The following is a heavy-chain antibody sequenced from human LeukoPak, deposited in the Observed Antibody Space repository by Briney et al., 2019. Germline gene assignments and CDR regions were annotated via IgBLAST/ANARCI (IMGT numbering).Heavy chain of an antibody. CDR1: GFTFSSYE. Sequence: GGSLRLSYASSGFTFSSYEMNWVRQAPGKGLEWVSYISSSAGTKYYADSVKGRITISRDNAKNSLYLQMSSLRAEDTAVYYCARAYYGSGSYHFDYWGQGTLVTVSS. J-gene: IGHJ4*02. CDR3: ARAYYGSGSYHFDY. V-gene: IGHV3-48*03. D-gene: IGHD3-10*01. CDR2: ISSSAGTK.